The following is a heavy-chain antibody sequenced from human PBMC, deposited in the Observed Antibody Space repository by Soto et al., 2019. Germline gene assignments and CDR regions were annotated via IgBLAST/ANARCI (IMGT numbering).Heavy chain of an antibody. D-gene: IGHD3-16*02. J-gene: IGHJ6*02. Sequence: PGGSLRLSCSASGFTFSSYAMHWVRQAPGKGLEYVSAISSNGGSTYYADSVKGRFTISRDNSKNTLYLQMSSLRAEDTAVYYCVKDGPYDYVWGSYRLNYYYYYGMDVWGQGTTVTSP. CDR2: ISSNGGST. CDR3: VKDGPYDYVWGSYRLNYYYYYGMDV. V-gene: IGHV3-64D*06. CDR1: GFTFSSYA.